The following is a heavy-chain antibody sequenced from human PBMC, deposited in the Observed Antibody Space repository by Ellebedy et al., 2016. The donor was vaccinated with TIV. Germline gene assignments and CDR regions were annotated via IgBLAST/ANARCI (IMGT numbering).Heavy chain of an antibody. CDR1: GASIGGYF. V-gene: IGHV4-59*08. Sequence: MPSETLSLTCTVSGASIGGYFWSWIRQPPGKGLEWIAYIHNGVTTSYNPSLKSRFTISEDTSKNQFSLILTSVTAADTAVYYCASEPPYFYGGSGIYLKDFWGQGTLVTVSS. J-gene: IGHJ4*02. CDR3: ASEPPYFYGGSGIYLKDF. D-gene: IGHD3-10*01. CDR2: IHNGVTT.